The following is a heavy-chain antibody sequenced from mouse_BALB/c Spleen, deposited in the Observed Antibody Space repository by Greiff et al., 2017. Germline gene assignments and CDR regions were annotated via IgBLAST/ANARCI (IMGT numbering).Heavy chain of an antibody. Sequence: VQRVESGPGLVAPSQSLSITCTVSGFSLTSYGVHWVRQPPGKGLEWLGVIWAGGSTNYNSALMSRLSISKDNSKSQVFLKMNSLQTDDTAMYYCARPGTPFYAMDYWGQGTSVTVSS. D-gene: IGHD4-1*01. CDR1: GFSLTSYG. CDR3: ARPGTPFYAMDY. J-gene: IGHJ4*01. V-gene: IGHV2-9*02. CDR2: IWAGGST.